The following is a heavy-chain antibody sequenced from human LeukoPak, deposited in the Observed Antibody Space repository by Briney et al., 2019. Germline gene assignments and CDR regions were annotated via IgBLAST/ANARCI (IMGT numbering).Heavy chain of an antibody. J-gene: IGHJ6*02. D-gene: IGHD2-8*01. CDR1: GFTFSSYA. V-gene: IGHV3-30-3*01. Sequence: GGSLRLSCAASGFTFSSYAMHWVRQAPGKGLEWVAVISYDGSNKYYADSVKGRFTISRDNSKNTLYLQMNSLRAEDTAVYYCARDMVSRLIYYYHGMDVWGQGTTVTVSS. CDR2: ISYDGSNK. CDR3: ARDMVSRLIYYYHGMDV.